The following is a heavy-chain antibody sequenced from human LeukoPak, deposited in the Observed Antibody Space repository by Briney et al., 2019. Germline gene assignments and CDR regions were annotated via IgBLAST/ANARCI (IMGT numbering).Heavy chain of an antibody. CDR3: AREVSGLVVVTAMNYFDY. Sequence: GGSLRLSCAASGFTFSSYSMNWVRQAPGKGLEWVSFISSSSSYIHYADSVKGRFIISRDNAKNSLYLQMSSLRAEDTAVYYCAREVSGLVVVTAMNYFDYWGQGTLVTVSS. CDR2: ISSSSSYI. J-gene: IGHJ4*02. V-gene: IGHV3-21*01. D-gene: IGHD2-21*02. CDR1: GFTFSSYS.